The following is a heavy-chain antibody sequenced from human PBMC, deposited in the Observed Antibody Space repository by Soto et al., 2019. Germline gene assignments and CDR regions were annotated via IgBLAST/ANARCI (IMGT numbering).Heavy chain of an antibody. CDR1: GFTFSSYA. CDR3: ARGRFSGFQVGHYFDY. Sequence: GGSLRLSCAASGFTFSSYAMSWVRQAPGKGLEWVSAISGSGSNKYYADSVKGRFTISRDNSKNTLYLQMNSLRAEDTAVYYCARGRFSGFQVGHYFDYWGQGTLVTVSS. J-gene: IGHJ4*02. V-gene: IGHV3-23*01. D-gene: IGHD3-10*01. CDR2: ISGSGSNK.